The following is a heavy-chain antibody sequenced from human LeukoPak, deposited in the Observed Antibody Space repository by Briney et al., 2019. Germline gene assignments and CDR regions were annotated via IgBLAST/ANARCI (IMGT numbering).Heavy chain of an antibody. CDR3: ARGGIVLAEKDAFDI. CDR1: GGSISSYY. Sequence: PSETLSLTCTVSGGSISSYYWSWIRQPAGKGLEWIGRIYTSGSTNYNPSPKSRLTMSVDTYKNHSSLKLSTVTAADTAVYYCARGGIVLAEKDAFDIWGQGKMVTVSS. D-gene: IGHD2-8*02. CDR2: IYTSGST. V-gene: IGHV4-4*07. J-gene: IGHJ3*02.